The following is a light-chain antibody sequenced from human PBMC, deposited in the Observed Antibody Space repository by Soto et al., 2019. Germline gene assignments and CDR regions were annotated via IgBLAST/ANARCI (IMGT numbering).Light chain of an antibody. Sequence: DIQMTQSPSTLSASVGDRVTITCRASQTISTWLAWYQQKPGKVPNLLIYKASSLEGGVPSRFSGSGSGTEFTLTISSLQPDDSATYYCQHYNTYSLTFGGGTKVEIK. J-gene: IGKJ4*01. CDR1: QTISTW. CDR3: QHYNTYSLT. CDR2: KAS. V-gene: IGKV1-5*03.